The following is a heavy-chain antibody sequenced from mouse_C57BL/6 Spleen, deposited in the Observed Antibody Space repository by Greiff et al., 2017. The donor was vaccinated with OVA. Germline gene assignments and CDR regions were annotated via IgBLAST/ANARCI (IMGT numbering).Heavy chain of an antibody. CDR2: ISSGGDYT. V-gene: IGHV5-9-1*02. J-gene: IGHJ1*03. CDR1: GFTFSSYA. Sequence: DVMLVESGEGLVKPGGSLKLSCAASGFTFSSYAMSWVRQTPEKRLEWVAYISSGGDYTYYADTVKGRFTISRDNARNTLYLQMSSLKSEDTAMYYCTRVYPVYFDVWGTGTTVTVSS. CDR3: TRVYPVYFDV. D-gene: IGHD2-1*01.